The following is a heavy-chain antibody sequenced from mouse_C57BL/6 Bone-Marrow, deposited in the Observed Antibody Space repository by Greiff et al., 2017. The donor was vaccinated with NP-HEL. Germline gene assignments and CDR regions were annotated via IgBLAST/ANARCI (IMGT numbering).Heavy chain of an antibody. CDR2: INPSSGYT. V-gene: IGHV1-4*01. D-gene: IGHD2-12*01. J-gene: IGHJ4*01. CDR3: AKTLRRGKAMDY. Sequence: VQLQESGAELARPGASVKMSCKASGYTFTSYTMHWVKQRPGQGLEWIGYINPSSGYTKYNQKFKDKATLTADKSSSTAYMQLSSLTSEDSTVYYGAKTLRRGKAMDYWGQGTSVTVSA. CDR1: GYTFTSYT.